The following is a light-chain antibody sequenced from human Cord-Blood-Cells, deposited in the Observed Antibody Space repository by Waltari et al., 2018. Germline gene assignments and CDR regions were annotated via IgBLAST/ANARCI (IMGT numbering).Light chain of an antibody. J-gene: IGKJ1*01. V-gene: IGKV4-1*01. Sequence: DIVMTQSPASLALSLGEWATITCKSRQSVLYSSNNKNYLAWYQQKPGQPPKLLIYWASTRESGVPDRFSGSGSGTDFTLTISSLQAEDVAVYYCQQYYSTPPTFGQGTKVEIK. CDR3: QQYYSTPPT. CDR2: WAS. CDR1: QSVLYSSNNKNY.